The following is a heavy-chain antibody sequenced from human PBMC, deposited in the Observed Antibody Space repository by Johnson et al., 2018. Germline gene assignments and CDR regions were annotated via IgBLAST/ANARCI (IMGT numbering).Heavy chain of an antibody. J-gene: IGHJ3*02. CDR2: VSYDGSNK. Sequence: QVQLVQSGGGVVQPGRSLRLSCAASGFTFSNYGMHWVRQAPGKGLEWVAVVSYDGSNKYYADSVKGRFTISRDNSKNTVYLQMNSLRTEDTAVYYCAKILGRWAFGIWGQGTMVTVSS. V-gene: IGHV3-30*18. CDR3: AKILGRWAFGI. CDR1: GFTFSNYG. D-gene: IGHD4-23*01.